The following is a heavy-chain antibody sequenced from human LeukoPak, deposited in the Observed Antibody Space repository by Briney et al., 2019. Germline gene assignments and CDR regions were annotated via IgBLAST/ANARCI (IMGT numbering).Heavy chain of an antibody. CDR1: GGTFTSYA. J-gene: IGHJ5*02. V-gene: IGHV1-69*05. D-gene: IGHD6-19*01. CDR3: ATSPPVRVAVGYNWFDP. Sequence: ASVKVSGKASGGTFTSYAISWVRQAPGQGLEWLGGIIPIFGTANYAQKFQGRVTITTDESTSTAYMELSSLRSEDTAVYYCATSPPVRVAVGYNWFDPWGQGTLVTVSS. CDR2: IIPIFGTA.